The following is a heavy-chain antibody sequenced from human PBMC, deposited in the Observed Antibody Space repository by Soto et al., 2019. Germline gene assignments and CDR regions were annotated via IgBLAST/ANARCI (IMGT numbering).Heavy chain of an antibody. Sequence: EVHLVQSGGGLVQPGGSLKLSCAASGFIFSGSAMHWVRQASGKGLEWVGRIGRKAKNYATEYGASVEGRFTIPRDDSKNTTFLLMNSLKSEDTAVYFCVRQCLVVSPLDHWGQGTLVTVSS. CDR1: GFIFSGSA. CDR3: VRQCLVVSPLDH. V-gene: IGHV3-73*02. D-gene: IGHD6-19*01. CDR2: IGRKAKNYAT. J-gene: IGHJ4*02.